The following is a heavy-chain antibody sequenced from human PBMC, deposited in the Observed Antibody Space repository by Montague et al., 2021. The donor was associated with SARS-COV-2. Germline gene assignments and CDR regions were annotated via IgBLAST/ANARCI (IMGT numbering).Heavy chain of an antibody. CDR1: GGSLSGHS. V-gene: IGHV4-34*01. CDR2: IGHTGSF. CDR3: ARGGTERSTTFGVVFFPLLDS. Sequence: LRLACAVYGGSLSGHSWSWVRQAPEKGLEWIGDIGHTGSFKYNPSLKSRDTMSIDAAKNQFSLRMTSVTAADTSIYYCARGGTERSTTFGVVFFPLLDSWGQGTLVTVSS. D-gene: IGHD3-3*01. J-gene: IGHJ4*02.